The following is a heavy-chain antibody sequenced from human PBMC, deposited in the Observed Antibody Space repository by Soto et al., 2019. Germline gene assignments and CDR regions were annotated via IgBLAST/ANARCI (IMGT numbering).Heavy chain of an antibody. Sequence: QVQLVESEGGVVQPGRSLRLSCAASGFTFSTYAMHWVRQTPGKGLEWVAVISFNGRKKYYADSVKGRFTISRDNSKNTLYLQMNGLRVEDTAVYYCARETDGMDVWGQGTTVTVSS. CDR2: ISFNGRKK. CDR1: GFTFSTYA. J-gene: IGHJ6*02. CDR3: ARETDGMDV. V-gene: IGHV3-30*04.